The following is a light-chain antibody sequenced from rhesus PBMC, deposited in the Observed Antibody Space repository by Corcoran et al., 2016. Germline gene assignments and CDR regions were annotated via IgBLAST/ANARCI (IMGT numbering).Light chain of an antibody. J-gene: IGKJ1*01. CDR3: LQYNSDPRT. CDR1: QGISTY. CDR2: AAS. Sequence: DIQMTQSPSSLSASVGDRVTITCRASQGISTYLNWYQQKPGKAPKRLFYAASSLESGVPSRFSGSGSGTAFTLTISSLQPEDFATYYCLQYNSDPRTFGQGTKVEIK. V-gene: IGKV1-43*02.